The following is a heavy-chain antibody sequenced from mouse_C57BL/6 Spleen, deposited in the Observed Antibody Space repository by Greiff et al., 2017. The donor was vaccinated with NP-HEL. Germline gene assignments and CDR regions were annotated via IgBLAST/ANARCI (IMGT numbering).Heavy chain of an antibody. V-gene: IGHV5-17*01. CDR1: GFTFSDYG. Sequence: EVQGVESGGGLVKPGGSLKLSCAASGFTFSDYGMHWVRQAPEKGLEWVAYISSGSSTIYSADTVKGRFTISRDNAKNTLFLQMTSLRSEDTAMYYCAKTYGNYFDYWGQGTTLTVSS. CDR3: AKTYGNYFDY. CDR2: ISSGSSTI. D-gene: IGHD2-1*01. J-gene: IGHJ2*01.